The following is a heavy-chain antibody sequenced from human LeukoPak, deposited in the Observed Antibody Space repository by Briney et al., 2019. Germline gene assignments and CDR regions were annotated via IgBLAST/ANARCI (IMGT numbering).Heavy chain of an antibody. CDR1: GFSFSSYA. Sequence: PGGSLRLSCAASGFSFSSYAIHWVRQASGKGLEWVSGISGSGGSTYYADSVKGRFTISRDNSKNTLCLQMNSLRDGDTAVYYCAKGRDGYIDYWGQGTLVTVSS. CDR2: ISGSGGST. J-gene: IGHJ4*02. D-gene: IGHD5-24*01. CDR3: AKGRDGYIDY. V-gene: IGHV3-23*01.